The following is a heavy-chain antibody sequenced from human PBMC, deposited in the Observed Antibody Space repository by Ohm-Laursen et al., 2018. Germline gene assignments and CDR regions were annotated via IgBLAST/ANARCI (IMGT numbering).Heavy chain of an antibody. J-gene: IGHJ3*02. CDR3: FGGPTWDI. V-gene: IGHV3-7*01. Sequence: SLRLSCTASGFTFSSYTMSWVRQAPGKGLEWVANIKQDGSEKYYVDSVKGRFTISRDNAKNSLYLQMNSLRAEDTAVYYCFGGPTWDIWSQGAMVTVSS. CDR1: GFTFSSYT. D-gene: IGHD3-16*01. CDR2: IKQDGSEK.